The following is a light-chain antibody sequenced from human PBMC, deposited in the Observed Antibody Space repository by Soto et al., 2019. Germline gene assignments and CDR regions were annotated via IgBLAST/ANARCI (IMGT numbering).Light chain of an antibody. CDR3: QQYYSSSTCT. J-gene: IGKJ1*01. V-gene: IGKV4-1*01. CDR2: WAS. Sequence: DIVMTQSPDSLAVSLGERATINCKSSQSIFYSSNNKNYLAWYQQKPGQPPKLLIYWASTRESGVPDRFSGSGSGTDFTLTISSLQAEDVAVYYCQQYYSSSTCTFGQGTKVEIK. CDR1: QSIFYSSNNKNY.